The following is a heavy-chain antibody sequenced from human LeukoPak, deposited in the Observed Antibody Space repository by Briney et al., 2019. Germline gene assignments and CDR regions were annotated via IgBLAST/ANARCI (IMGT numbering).Heavy chain of an antibody. CDR2: IKEDGGEE. J-gene: IGHJ4*02. V-gene: IGHV3-7*01. CDR1: GFTFSRYW. Sequence: GGSLRLSYAASGFTFSRYWMTWVRQAPGKGLEWVANIKEDGGEEYYVDSVKGRFTISRDNAKNSLYLQMNSLRVEDTAVYYCARDHPMAVAGLIDYWGQGTLVTVST. D-gene: IGHD6-19*01. CDR3: ARDHPMAVAGLIDY.